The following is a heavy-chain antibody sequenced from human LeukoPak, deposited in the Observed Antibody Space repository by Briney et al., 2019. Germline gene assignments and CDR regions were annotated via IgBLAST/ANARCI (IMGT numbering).Heavy chain of an antibody. V-gene: IGHV3-21*01. CDR1: GFTLTNAW. D-gene: IGHD2-2*01. Sequence: TGGSLRLACAASGFTLTNAWMSWVRQAPGKGLEWVSSISSSSSYIYYADSVKGRFTISRDNARNSLYLQMNSLRAEDTAVYYCARDEYCSSTSCYLRFYYYYYYMDVWGKGTTVTVSS. CDR2: ISSSSSYI. J-gene: IGHJ6*03. CDR3: ARDEYCSSTSCYLRFYYYYYYMDV.